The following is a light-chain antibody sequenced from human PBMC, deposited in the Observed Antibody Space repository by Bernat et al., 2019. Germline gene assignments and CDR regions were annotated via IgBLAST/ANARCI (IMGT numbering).Light chain of an antibody. CDR1: QSVGRY. V-gene: IGKV3-11*01. J-gene: IGKJ5*01. Sequence: EIVLTQSPATLSLSPGERATLSCRANQSVGRYLAWYQQKPGQAPRLLMYDVSNRATGIPARFSGSGSGTDFTLTISSLEPEDFAVYYCQQRSNWPPITFGQGTRLEI. CDR3: QQRSNWPPIT. CDR2: DVS.